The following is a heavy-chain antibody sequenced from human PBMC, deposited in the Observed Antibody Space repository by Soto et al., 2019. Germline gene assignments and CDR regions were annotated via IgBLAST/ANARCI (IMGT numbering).Heavy chain of an antibody. Sequence: QVQLVQSGAEVKKPGSSVKVSCKASGGTFGSYAITWVRRAPGQGLEWLGGIIPILNSPAYAQKFQARVVITADEITNTAYMELNSLRFDDTAVYYCAGEAPYCTSATCPKFYDMDVWGQGTTVTVAS. CDR1: GGTFGSYA. CDR2: IIPILNSP. V-gene: IGHV1-69*01. CDR3: AGEAPYCTSATCPKFYDMDV. D-gene: IGHD2-2*01. J-gene: IGHJ6*02.